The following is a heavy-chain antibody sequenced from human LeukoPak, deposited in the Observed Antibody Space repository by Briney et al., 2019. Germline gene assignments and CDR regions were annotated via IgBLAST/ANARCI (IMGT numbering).Heavy chain of an antibody. CDR3: AKGIYSSGWSYFVY. CDR2: LSGSGITT. Sequence: GGSLRLSCAASGFTFSNSAMSWVRQAPGKGLEWVSTLSGSGITTYYADSVKGRFTISRDNSKNTLYLQMNSLRAEDTAVYYCAKGIYSSGWSYFVYWGHGTLVTVSS. D-gene: IGHD6-19*01. V-gene: IGHV3-23*01. J-gene: IGHJ4*01. CDR1: GFTFSNSA.